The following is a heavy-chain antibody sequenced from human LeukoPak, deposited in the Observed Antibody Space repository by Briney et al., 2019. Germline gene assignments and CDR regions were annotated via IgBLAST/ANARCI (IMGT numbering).Heavy chain of an antibody. Sequence: GGSLRLSCSASGFTFSDYYMSWIRQAPGKGLEWVSSISSSSSYIYYADSVKGRFTISRDNAKNSLYLQMNSLRAEDTAVYYCARSGGVRGYSGLVGYWGQGTLVTVSS. J-gene: IGHJ4*02. CDR1: GFTFSDYY. CDR3: ARSGGVRGYSGLVGY. CDR2: ISSSSSYI. D-gene: IGHD5-12*01. V-gene: IGHV3-11*06.